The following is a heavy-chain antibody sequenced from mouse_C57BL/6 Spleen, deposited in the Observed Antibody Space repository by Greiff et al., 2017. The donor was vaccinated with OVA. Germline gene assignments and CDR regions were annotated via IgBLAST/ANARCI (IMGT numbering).Heavy chain of an antibody. D-gene: IGHD2-1*01. Sequence: EVQLQQSGPELVKPGASVKISCKASGYTFTDYYMNWVKQSHGKSLEWIGDINPNNGGTSYNQKFKGKATLTVDKSSSTAYMELRSLTSEDSAVYYCASLYYGNSLFDYWGQGTTLTVSS. CDR3: ASLYYGNSLFDY. J-gene: IGHJ2*01. V-gene: IGHV1-26*01. CDR2: INPNNGGT. CDR1: GYTFTDYY.